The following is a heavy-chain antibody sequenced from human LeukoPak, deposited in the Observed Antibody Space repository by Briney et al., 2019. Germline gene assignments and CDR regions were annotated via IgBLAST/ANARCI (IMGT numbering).Heavy chain of an antibody. CDR3: ARVRYRLAETYIDY. Sequence: ASVKVSCKASGYTFTGYYMHWVRQTPGQGLEWMGWINPNSGDTNYAQKFQGRVTMTRDTSISTAYMELSRLRSDDTAVYYCARVRYRLAETYIDYWGQGTLVTVSS. J-gene: IGHJ4*02. CDR1: GYTFTGYY. CDR2: INPNSGDT. V-gene: IGHV1-2*02. D-gene: IGHD3-16*01.